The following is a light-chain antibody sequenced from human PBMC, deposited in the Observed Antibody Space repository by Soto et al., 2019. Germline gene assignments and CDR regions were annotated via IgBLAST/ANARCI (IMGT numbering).Light chain of an antibody. J-gene: IGKJ3*01. CDR3: QQYNNWPFFT. Sequence: EIEMTQSPATLSVSPGERATLSCRASQSVSSNLAWYQQKPGQAPRLLIYGASTRATGIPARFSGSGSGTEFTLTISSLQSEDFAVYYCQQYNNWPFFTFGPGTKVDIK. CDR1: QSVSSN. V-gene: IGKV3-15*01. CDR2: GAS.